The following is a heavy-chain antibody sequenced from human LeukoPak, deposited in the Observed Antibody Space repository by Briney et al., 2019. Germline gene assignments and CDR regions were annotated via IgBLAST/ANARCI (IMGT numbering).Heavy chain of an antibody. CDR1: GFTFSSYW. CDR3: ARAQLEEWFDP. D-gene: IGHD6-6*01. Sequence: PGGSLRLSCAASGFTFSSYWMHWVRQAPGKGLVWVSRINTDGSSTSYADSVKGRFTISRDNAKNTLYLQMNSLRAEDTAVYYCARAQLEEWFDPWGQGTLVTVSS. CDR2: INTDGSST. J-gene: IGHJ5*02. V-gene: IGHV3-74*01.